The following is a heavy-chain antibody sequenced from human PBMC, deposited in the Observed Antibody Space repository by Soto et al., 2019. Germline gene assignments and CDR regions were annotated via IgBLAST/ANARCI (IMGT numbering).Heavy chain of an antibody. CDR3: AKDNGNYGSGSFSH. Sequence: PGGSLRLSCAASGFTFGSYAMSWVRQAPGKGLEWVSLISGTGDSSEYANSVKGRFTISRDYSKTTVFLQMNSLRAEDTAVYFCAKDNGNYGSGSFSHWGQGTLGTVS. D-gene: IGHD3-10*01. V-gene: IGHV3-23*01. CDR1: GFTFGSYA. CDR2: ISGTGDSS. J-gene: IGHJ4*02.